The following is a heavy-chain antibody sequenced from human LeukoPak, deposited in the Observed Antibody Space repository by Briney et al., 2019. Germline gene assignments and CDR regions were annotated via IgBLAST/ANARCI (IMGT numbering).Heavy chain of an antibody. CDR2: INHSGST. V-gene: IGHV4-34*01. Sequence: SETLSLTCAVYGGSFSGYYWSWIRQPPGKGLEWIGEINHSGSTNYNPSLKSRVTISVDTSKNQFSLKLSSVTAADTAVYYSARAEIKLYNQRRYYFDYWGQGTLVTVSS. CDR3: ARAEIKLYNQRRYYFDY. J-gene: IGHJ4*02. CDR1: GGSFSGYY. D-gene: IGHD3-16*02.